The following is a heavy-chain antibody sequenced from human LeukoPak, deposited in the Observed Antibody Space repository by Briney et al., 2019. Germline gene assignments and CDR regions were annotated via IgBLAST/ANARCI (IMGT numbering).Heavy chain of an antibody. CDR3: AKGYHYDSSGYYYLDY. J-gene: IGHJ4*02. CDR1: GFTFDDYA. V-gene: IGHV3-9*01. Sequence: GRSLRLSCAASGFTFDDYAMHWVRQAPGKGLEWVSGISWNSGSIGYADSVKGRFTISRDNAKNSLYLQMNSLRTQDTALYYCAKGYHYDSSGYYYLDYWGQGTLVNVSS. CDR2: ISWNSGSI. D-gene: IGHD3-22*01.